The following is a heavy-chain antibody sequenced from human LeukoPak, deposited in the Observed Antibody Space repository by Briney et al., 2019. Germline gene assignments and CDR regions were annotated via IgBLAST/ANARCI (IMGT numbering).Heavy chain of an antibody. CDR3: ARDLSRTGSKSGSGSWSRVENDY. D-gene: IGHD3-10*01. CDR1: GYTFTGYY. V-gene: IGHV1-2*02. Sequence: ASVKVSCKASGYTFTGYYMHWVRQAPGPGLEWMGWINPNSGGTNYAQKFQGRVTMTRDTSISTAYMELSRLRSDDTAVYFCARDLSRTGSKSGSGSWSRVENDYWGQGTLVTVSS. CDR2: INPNSGGT. J-gene: IGHJ4*02.